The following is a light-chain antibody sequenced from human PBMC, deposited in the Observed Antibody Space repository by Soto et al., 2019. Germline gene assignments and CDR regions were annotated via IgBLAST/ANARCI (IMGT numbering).Light chain of an antibody. CDR1: QSVKSSY. J-gene: IGKJ5*01. CDR2: GAS. V-gene: IGKV3-20*01. Sequence: EIVLTQSPGTLSLSPGERATLSCRASQSVKSSYLAWYQQKPGQPPRLLIYGASNRAAGIPDRFGGGGSGTDFTLTLSRLEPEDFAVYFCQHYGSSPPYTFGQGTRLEIK. CDR3: QHYGSSPPYT.